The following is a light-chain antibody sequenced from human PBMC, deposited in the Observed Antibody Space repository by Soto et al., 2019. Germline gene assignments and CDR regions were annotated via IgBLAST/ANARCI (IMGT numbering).Light chain of an antibody. J-gene: IGLJ3*02. CDR3: GAWDGSLSAVV. CDR2: DNN. V-gene: IGLV1-51*01. Sequence: QSVLTQPPSVSAAAGQKVTISCSGSSSNIENNYVSWYQQLPGTAPKLLIYDNNKRPSGIPDRFSGSKSGTSATLGITGLQTGDEADYYCGAWDGSLSAVVFGGGTKLTVL. CDR1: SSNIENNY.